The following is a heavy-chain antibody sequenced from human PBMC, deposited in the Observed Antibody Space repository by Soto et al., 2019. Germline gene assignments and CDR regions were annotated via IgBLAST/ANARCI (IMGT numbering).Heavy chain of an antibody. CDR3: ARDLKGYYGKHAFDI. D-gene: IGHD3-10*01. Sequence: SETLSLTCTVSGGSISSGGYYWSWIRQHPGKGLEWIGYIYYSGSTYYNPSLKSRVTISVDTSKNQFSLKLSSVTAADTAVYYCARDLKGYYGKHAFDICGQGPMVTVS. CDR2: IYYSGST. CDR1: GGSISSGGYY. V-gene: IGHV4-31*03. J-gene: IGHJ3*02.